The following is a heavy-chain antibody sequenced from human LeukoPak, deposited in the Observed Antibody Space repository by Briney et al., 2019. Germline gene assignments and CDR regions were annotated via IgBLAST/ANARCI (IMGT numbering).Heavy chain of an antibody. J-gene: IGHJ4*02. Sequence: SETLSLTCTVSGGSISSYYWSWIRQPPGKGLEWVGYIYYSGSTNYNPSLKSRVTISVDTSKNQFCLKLSSVTAADTAVYYCAREYCSSATCYAAGDYWGQGTLVTVSS. D-gene: IGHD2-2*01. V-gene: IGHV4-59*12. CDR2: IYYSGST. CDR3: AREYCSSATCYAAGDY. CDR1: GGSISSYY.